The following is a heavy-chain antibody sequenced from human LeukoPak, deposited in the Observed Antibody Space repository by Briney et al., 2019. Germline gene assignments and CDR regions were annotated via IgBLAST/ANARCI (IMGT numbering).Heavy chain of an antibody. Sequence: SETLSLTCTVSGGSISSYYWSWIRQPPGKGLEWIGYIYYSGSTNYNPSLMSRVTISVDTSKNQFSPKLSSVTAADTAVYYCAREVGATTGSLNFDYWGQGTLVTVSS. D-gene: IGHD1-26*01. J-gene: IGHJ4*02. CDR2: IYYSGST. CDR1: GGSISSYY. CDR3: AREVGATTGSLNFDY. V-gene: IGHV4-59*01.